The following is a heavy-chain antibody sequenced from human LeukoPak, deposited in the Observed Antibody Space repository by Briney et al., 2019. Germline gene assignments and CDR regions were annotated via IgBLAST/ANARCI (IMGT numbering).Heavy chain of an antibody. V-gene: IGHV4-34*01. D-gene: IGHD4-17*01. J-gene: IGHJ4*02. CDR2: INHSGST. CDR3: ARGMTTVTYFDY. CDR1: GGSISSYY. Sequence: SETLSLTCTVSGGSISSYYWSWIRQPPGKGLEWIGEINHSGSTNYNPSLKSRVTISVDTSKNQFSLKLSSVTAADTAVYYCARGMTTVTYFDYWGQGTLVTVSS.